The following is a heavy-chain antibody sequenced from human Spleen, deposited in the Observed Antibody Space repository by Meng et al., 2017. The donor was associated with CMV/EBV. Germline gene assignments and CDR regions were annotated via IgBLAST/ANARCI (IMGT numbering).Heavy chain of an antibody. Sequence: ASGFIFRSYGMHWVRQAPGKGLEWVANIWFDGTNENYADSVKGRFTVSRDNSKNTLYLQLNNLRPEDTAVYYCGKGDSSSSVWFFDLWGRGTLVTVSS. D-gene: IGHD6-6*01. CDR1: GFIFRSYG. V-gene: IGHV3-33*03. CDR2: IWFDGTNE. CDR3: GKGDSSSSVWFFDL. J-gene: IGHJ2*01.